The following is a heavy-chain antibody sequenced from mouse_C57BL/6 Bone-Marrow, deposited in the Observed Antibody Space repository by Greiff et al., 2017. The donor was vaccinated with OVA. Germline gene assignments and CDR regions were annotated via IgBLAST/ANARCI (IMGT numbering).Heavy chain of an antibody. CDR2: LDPSDSYT. CDR3: AAPLMVTTMRNAMDY. V-gene: IGHV1-59*01. J-gene: IGHJ4*01. CDR1: GYTFTSYW. D-gene: IGHD2-2*01. Sequence: VQLQQPGAELVRPGTSVKLSCKASGYTFTSYWMHWVKQRPGQGLEWIGVLDPSDSYTTYNQKFKGKATLTVDTSSSTAYMQLSSLTSESSAVYYCAAPLMVTTMRNAMDYWGQGNSVTVSS.